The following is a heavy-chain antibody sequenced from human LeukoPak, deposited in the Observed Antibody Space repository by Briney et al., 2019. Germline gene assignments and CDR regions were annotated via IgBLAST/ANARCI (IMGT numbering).Heavy chain of an antibody. V-gene: IGHV4-59*01. CDR2: MYYSGNS. CDR1: GGSITSYY. D-gene: IGHD6-13*01. CDR3: ASHSNSWYYFDY. J-gene: IGHJ4*02. Sequence: SEILSLTCTVSGGSITSYYWSWIRQPPGKGLEWIGYMYYSGNSYYNPSLKSRVTISVDTSKNQFSLKLSSMTAADTAVYYCASHSNSWYYFDYWGQGTLVTVSS.